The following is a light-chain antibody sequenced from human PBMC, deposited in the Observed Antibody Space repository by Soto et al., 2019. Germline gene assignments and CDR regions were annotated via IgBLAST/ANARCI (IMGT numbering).Light chain of an antibody. J-gene: IGKJ1*01. CDR2: GAS. CDR3: QQYNTWPWT. Sequence: EIVLKQSPGTLSLSTGERTTLSCRASQSVSSSYLAWYQQKPGQAPRLLIFGASTRATGIPARVSGSGAGTDVTLSISSLQSDDFAIYDCQQYNTWPWTFGQGTKVDIK. CDR1: QSVSSSY. V-gene: IGKV3-15*01.